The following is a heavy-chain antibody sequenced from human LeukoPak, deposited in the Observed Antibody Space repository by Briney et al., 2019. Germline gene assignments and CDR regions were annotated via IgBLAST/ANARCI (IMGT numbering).Heavy chain of an antibody. Sequence: ASVKVSCKVSGYTFTDYYMHWVQQAPGKGLEWMGLVDPEGGETIYAEKFQGRVTITADTSTDTAYMELSSLRSEDTAVYYCATSGGYSYGRVDYWGQGTLVTVSS. CDR3: ATSGGYSYGRVDY. D-gene: IGHD5-18*01. V-gene: IGHV1-69-2*01. CDR1: GYTFTDYY. J-gene: IGHJ4*02. CDR2: VDPEGGET.